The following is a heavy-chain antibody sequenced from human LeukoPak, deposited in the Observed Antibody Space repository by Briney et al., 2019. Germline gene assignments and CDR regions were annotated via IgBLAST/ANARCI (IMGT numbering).Heavy chain of an antibody. CDR1: RFTFSSYT. J-gene: IGHJ4*02. CDR2: ISGSGGST. CDR3: AKDNYNWNEHTFDY. V-gene: IGHV3-23*01. Sequence: GGSLRLSCAASRFTFSSYTMSWVRQAPGKGLEWVSAISGSGGSTYYADSVKGRFTISRDNSKNTLYLQMNSLRAEDTAVYYCAKDNYNWNEHTFDYWGQGTLVTVSS. D-gene: IGHD1-20*01.